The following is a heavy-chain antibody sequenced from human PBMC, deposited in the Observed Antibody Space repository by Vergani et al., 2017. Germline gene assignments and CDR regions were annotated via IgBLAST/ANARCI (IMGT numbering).Heavy chain of an antibody. D-gene: IGHD3-9*01. CDR2: INPSGGHT. CDR3: ARWDYGILTGYRY. V-gene: IGHV1-46*03. CDR1: GYTFSNYY. J-gene: IGHJ4*02. Sequence: QVQVVQSGAEVKKSGASVKVSCKTSGYTFSNYYMHWVRQAPGQGLEWMGIINPSGGHTNYAQKFQGRVTMTRDTSTSTVYMELSSLRSEDTAIYYCARWDYGILTGYRYWGQGTLVTGSA.